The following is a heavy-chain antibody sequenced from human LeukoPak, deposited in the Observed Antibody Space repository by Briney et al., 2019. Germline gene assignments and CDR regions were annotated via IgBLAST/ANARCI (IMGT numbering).Heavy chain of an antibody. CDR3: ARGGWSLDF. V-gene: IGHV4-59*01. CDR2: VYSSRST. J-gene: IGHJ2*01. Sequence: SETLSLTCTVSGGSITGSYWSWIRQPPGKGLEWIGYVYSSRSTDYNPPLKSRVTISVDTSKNQFSLKLSSVTAADTAVYFCARGGWSLDFWGRGTLVAVSS. CDR1: GGSITGSY.